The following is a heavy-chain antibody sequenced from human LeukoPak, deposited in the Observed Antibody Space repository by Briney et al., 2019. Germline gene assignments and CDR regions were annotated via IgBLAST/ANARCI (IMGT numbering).Heavy chain of an antibody. Sequence: TGGSLRLSCAASGLTFSDFTMSWVRQAPGKGLDRISGITNSGSDTYYADSMKGRFTISRDNSKNTLYLQMNGLRVEDTAIYYCAKDRGPGADFDYWGQGTLVTVSS. CDR2: ITNSGSDT. J-gene: IGHJ4*02. D-gene: IGHD1-26*01. V-gene: IGHV3-23*01. CDR3: AKDRGPGADFDY. CDR1: GLTFSDFT.